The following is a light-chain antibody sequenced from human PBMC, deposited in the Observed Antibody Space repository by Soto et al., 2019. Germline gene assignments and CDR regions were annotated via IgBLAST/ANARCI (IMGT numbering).Light chain of an antibody. CDR1: QSLSSGY. CDR2: GVS. Sequence: EIVLTQSPGTLSFSPGERATLSCRASQSLSSGYLAWYQQKPGQPPRLLIYGVSSRATGIPDRFSGSGSETDFTLTISRLEPEDFAVYYCQQYGSSPRTFGQGTKVDIK. CDR3: QQYGSSPRT. J-gene: IGKJ1*01. V-gene: IGKV3-20*01.